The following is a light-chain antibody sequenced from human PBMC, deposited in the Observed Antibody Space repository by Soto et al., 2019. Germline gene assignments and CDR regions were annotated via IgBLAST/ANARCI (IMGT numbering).Light chain of an antibody. CDR1: SSDIGGYNF. V-gene: IGLV2-8*01. CDR2: EAS. CDR3: SSYGGSNNVL. J-gene: IGLJ2*01. Sequence: QSALTQPPSVSGSPGQSVTISCTGTSSDIGGYNFVSWYQQHPGKVPKVLIYEASKRASGVPDRFSGSKSGNTASLTVTGLQAEDEADYYCSSYGGSNNVLFGGGTKLTVL.